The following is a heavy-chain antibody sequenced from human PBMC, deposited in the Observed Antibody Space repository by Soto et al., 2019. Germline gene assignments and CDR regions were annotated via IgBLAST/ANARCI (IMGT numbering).Heavy chain of an antibody. Sequence: QVQLQQWGAGLLKPSETLSLTCAVYGGSFSGYYWSWIRQPPGKGLEWIGEINHSGSTNYNPSLKSRVTISLDTSKNQFSLKLSSVTAADTDVYYCARCYGRNFDYWGQGTLVTVSS. D-gene: IGHD2-2*01. J-gene: IGHJ4*02. CDR3: ARCYGRNFDY. V-gene: IGHV4-34*01. CDR1: GGSFSGYY. CDR2: INHSGST.